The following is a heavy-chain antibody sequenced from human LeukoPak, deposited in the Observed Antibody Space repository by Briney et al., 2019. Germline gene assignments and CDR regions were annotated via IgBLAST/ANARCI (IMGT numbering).Heavy chain of an antibody. CDR1: GHSITSGYY. Sequence: SETLSPTCNVSGHSITSGYYWGWIRQPPGKGLEWIAYIFHTGTTDFNPSLRSRVTISVDMSKTQLSLQLSSVTAADTAFYYCARIVGARVTWGQGTLVTVSS. V-gene: IGHV4-38-2*02. J-gene: IGHJ1*01. CDR2: IFHTGTT. D-gene: IGHD1-26*01. CDR3: ARIVGARVT.